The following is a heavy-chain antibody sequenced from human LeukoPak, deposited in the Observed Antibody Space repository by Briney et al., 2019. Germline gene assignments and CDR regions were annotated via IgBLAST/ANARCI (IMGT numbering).Heavy chain of an antibody. CDR3: ARESGEPLSFDP. Sequence: PGRSLRLSCAASGFTFSSYAMHWVRQAPGKGLEWVAVISYDGSNKYYADSVKGRFTISRDNSKNTLYLQMNSLRAEDTAVYYCARESGEPLSFDPWGQGTLVTVSS. J-gene: IGHJ5*02. CDR2: ISYDGSNK. V-gene: IGHV3-30-3*01. D-gene: IGHD1-26*01. CDR1: GFTFSSYA.